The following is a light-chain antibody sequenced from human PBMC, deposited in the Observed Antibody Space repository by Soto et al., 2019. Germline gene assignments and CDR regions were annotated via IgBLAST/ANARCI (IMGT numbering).Light chain of an antibody. CDR3: QQYNSYWT. J-gene: IGKJ1*01. Sequence: DIQMTQSPATLSASVGDRVTITCRASQSISSWSAWYQQKPGKAPKLLIYKASSLESGVPSRFSGSGSGTEFTLTISSLHPDDSATYYCQQYNSYWTFGQGTKVDIK. CDR1: QSISSW. CDR2: KAS. V-gene: IGKV1-5*03.